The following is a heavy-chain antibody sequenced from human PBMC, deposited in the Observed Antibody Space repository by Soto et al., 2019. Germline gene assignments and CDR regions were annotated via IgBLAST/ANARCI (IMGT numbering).Heavy chain of an antibody. J-gene: IGHJ6*02. CDR2: ISYDGSNK. D-gene: IGHD3-22*01. CDR1: GFTFSSYG. CDR3: AKDYDSSCYYHYYYYGMDV. Sequence: QVQLVESGGGVVQPGRSLRLSCAASGFTFSSYGMHWVRQAPGKGLEWVAVISYDGSNKYYADSVKGRFTISRDNSKNPLYLQMNSLRAEDTAVYYCAKDYDSSCYYHYYYYGMDVWGQGTTVTVSS. V-gene: IGHV3-30*18.